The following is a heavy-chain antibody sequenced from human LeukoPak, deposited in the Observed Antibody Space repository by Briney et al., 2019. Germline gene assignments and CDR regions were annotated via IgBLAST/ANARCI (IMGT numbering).Heavy chain of an antibody. V-gene: IGHV3-7*04. J-gene: IGHJ4*02. CDR3: ARDPGRGGDLDY. CDR1: GFTFSDYY. D-gene: IGHD3-10*01. CDR2: IKQDGSKK. Sequence: GGSLRLSCAASGFTFSDYYMSWIRQAPGKGLERVANIKQDGSKKYYVDSVKGRFTISRDNANNSLYLQMNSLRVEDTAVFYCARDPGRGGDLDYWGQGTLVTVSS.